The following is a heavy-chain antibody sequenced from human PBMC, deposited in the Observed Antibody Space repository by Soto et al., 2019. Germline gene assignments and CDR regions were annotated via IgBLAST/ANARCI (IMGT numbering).Heavy chain of an antibody. CDR3: ARTRRITMVRGVIDYYYYYGMDV. CDR2: INHSGST. CDR1: GGSFSGYY. V-gene: IGHV4-34*01. D-gene: IGHD3-10*01. Sequence: PSETLSLTCAVYGGSFSGYYWSWIRQPPGKGLEWIGEINHSGSTNYNPSIKSRVTISVDTSKNQFSLKLSSVTAADTAVYYCARTRRITMVRGVIDYYYYYGMDVWGQGTTVT. J-gene: IGHJ6*02.